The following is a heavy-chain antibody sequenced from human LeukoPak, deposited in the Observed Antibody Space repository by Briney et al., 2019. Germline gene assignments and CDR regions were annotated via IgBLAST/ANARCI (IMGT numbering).Heavy chain of an antibody. Sequence: GGSLRLSCAASGFTFSSYSMNWVRQAPGKGLEWVSSIKYYADSVKCRFTISRDNAKNSPYLQMNSLRAEDTALYYCARGRDNYGSGSYNGAIWGQGTMVTVSS. V-gene: IGHV3-21*01. CDR3: ARGRDNYGSGSYNGAI. CDR1: GFTFSSYS. CDR2: IK. J-gene: IGHJ3*02. D-gene: IGHD3-10*01.